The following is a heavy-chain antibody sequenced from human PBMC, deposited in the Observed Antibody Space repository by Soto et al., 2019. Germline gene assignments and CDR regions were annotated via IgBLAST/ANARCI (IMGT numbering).Heavy chain of an antibody. J-gene: IGHJ4*02. CDR1: GFSLRTRGVA. CDR3: AHRPRGYAYYFDY. Sequence: QITLKESGPTLVIPTQTLTLTCTFSGFSLRTRGVAVGWFRQPPGKALEWLALIYWDEDKWYSPSLKSRLTIADDTSKNQVVLTMTNVDPVDTATYYCAHRPRGYAYYFDYWGQGILVTVSS. D-gene: IGHD5-12*01. V-gene: IGHV2-5*02. CDR2: IYWDEDK.